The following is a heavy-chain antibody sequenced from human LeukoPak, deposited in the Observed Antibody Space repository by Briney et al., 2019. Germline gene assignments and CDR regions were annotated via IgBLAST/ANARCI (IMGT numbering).Heavy chain of an antibody. D-gene: IGHD6-13*01. CDR1: GGSIRSYY. CDR2: IVNSGST. V-gene: IGHV4-59*01. CDR3: VSQSTGSCVTS. J-gene: IGHJ5*02. Sequence: SETLSLTCTVSGGSIRSYYWSWIRQPPEKGLEWIGYIVNSGSTSYNPSLKSRVTISIDTTKKQFSLKLSSVTAADAAVYFCVSQSTGSCVTSWGQGTLVTVSS.